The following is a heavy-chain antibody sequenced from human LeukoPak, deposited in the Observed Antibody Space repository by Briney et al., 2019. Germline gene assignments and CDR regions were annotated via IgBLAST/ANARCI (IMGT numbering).Heavy chain of an antibody. CDR2: IKSKTDGGTT. D-gene: IGHD5-12*01. V-gene: IGHV3-15*01. J-gene: IGHJ4*02. CDR1: GFTFSNAW. Sequence: GGSLRLSCAASGFTFSNAWMSWVRQVPGKGLEWVGRIKSKTDGGTTDYAAPVKGRFTISRDDSKNTLYLQMNSLKTEDTAVYYCTTRIVATPVDYWGQGTLVTVSS. CDR3: TTRIVATPVDY.